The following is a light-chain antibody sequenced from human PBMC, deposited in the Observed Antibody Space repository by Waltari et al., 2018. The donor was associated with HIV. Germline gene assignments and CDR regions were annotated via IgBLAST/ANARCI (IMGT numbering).Light chain of an antibody. CDR2: AAS. V-gene: IGKV1-39*01. CDR1: QSISSH. CDR3: QQSYSSPNN. Sequence: DIQMPQSPSSLSASLGDRVTIPCRASQSISSHLNWYQQKPGEAPKVLIYAASSLRSDVPSRFSGSGSGTEFTLTISSLQLEDFATYFCQQSYSSPNNFGQGT. J-gene: IGKJ2*01.